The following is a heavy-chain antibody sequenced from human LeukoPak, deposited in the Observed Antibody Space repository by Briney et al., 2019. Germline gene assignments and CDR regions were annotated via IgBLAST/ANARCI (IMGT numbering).Heavy chain of an antibody. Sequence: GGTLRLSCAASGFTFSTYGMSWVRQAPGKGLEWVSCISRNGDSTYYADSVKGRFTISRDNSKNTLYLQMNSLRAEDTAMYYCARYYYDSSGYLPGRAGDYWGQGTLVTVSS. V-gene: IGHV3-23*01. CDR1: GFTFSTYG. D-gene: IGHD3-22*01. CDR3: ARYYYDSSGYLPGRAGDY. J-gene: IGHJ4*02. CDR2: ISRNGDST.